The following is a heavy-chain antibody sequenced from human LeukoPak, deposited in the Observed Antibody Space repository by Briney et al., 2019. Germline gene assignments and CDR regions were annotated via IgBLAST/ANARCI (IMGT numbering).Heavy chain of an antibody. CDR3: ARDRYSIMPGGVYYYYGMDV. CDR1: GDSVSSNSAA. Sequence: PSQTLSLTCVISGDSVSSNSAAWNWIRQSPSRGLEWLGRTYYRSKWYNDYAVSVKSRITINPDTSKNQFSLQLNSVTPEDTAVYYCARDRYSIMPGGVYYYYGMDVWGQGTTVTVSS. J-gene: IGHJ6*02. V-gene: IGHV6-1*01. CDR2: TYYRSKWYN. D-gene: IGHD4-11*01.